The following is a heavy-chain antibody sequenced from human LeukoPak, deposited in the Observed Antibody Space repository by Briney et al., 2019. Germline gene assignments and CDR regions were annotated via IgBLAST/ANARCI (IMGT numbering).Heavy chain of an antibody. CDR1: GYSISTSNW. V-gene: IGHV4-28*03. CDR2: IYYSGIA. Sequence: SETLSLTCAVSGYSISTSNWWGSIRQPPGKGLEWIGYIYYSGIADFNPSLKSRVTMTVDTSKNQFSLKLSSVTAVDTAVYYCARGGYCSGGSCTNWFDPWGQGTLVTVSS. J-gene: IGHJ5*02. D-gene: IGHD2-15*01. CDR3: ARGGYCSGGSCTNWFDP.